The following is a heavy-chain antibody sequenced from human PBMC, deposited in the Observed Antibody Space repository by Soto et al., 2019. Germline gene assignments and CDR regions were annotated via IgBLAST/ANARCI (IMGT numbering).Heavy chain of an antibody. CDR1: GFVFSDYG. V-gene: IGHV3-33*01. D-gene: IGHD2-21*02. J-gene: IGHJ4*02. CDR3: ARDRWRRLVGDF. CDR2: IYNDGSNE. Sequence: QVQLLESGGGVVQPGRSLRLSCTASGFVFSDYGMHWFRQAPGKGLEWVAVIYNDGSNEYYGDSVKGRFTISRDNSQNTLYLQMNILRAEDTGVYYCARDRWRRLVGDFWGQGNLVTVSS.